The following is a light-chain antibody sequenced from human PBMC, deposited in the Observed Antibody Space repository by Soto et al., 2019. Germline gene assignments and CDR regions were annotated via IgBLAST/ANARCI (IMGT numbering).Light chain of an antibody. CDR2: DVS. Sequence: QSVLTQPASVSGSPGQSITISCTGTSSDVGGYNYVSWYQQHPGKAPKLMIYDVSNRPSGVSNRFSGSKSGNTASLTISSLQAEDEADYYCSSYTSSVTPYVFGTGTKLTVL. CDR3: SSYTSSVTPYV. J-gene: IGLJ1*01. CDR1: SSDVGGYNY. V-gene: IGLV2-14*03.